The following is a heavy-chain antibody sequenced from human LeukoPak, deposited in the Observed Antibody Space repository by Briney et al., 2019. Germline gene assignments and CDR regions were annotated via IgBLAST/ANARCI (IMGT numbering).Heavy chain of an antibody. D-gene: IGHD3-10*01. CDR3: ARGISKSTSTIIRRLNDYMDV. J-gene: IGHJ6*03. Sequence: SETLSLTCAVYGGSFSGYYWGWIRQPPGKGLEWIWEINHSGSTNYNPSLKSRVTISVDTSKNQFSLKLSSVTAADTAVYYCARGISKSTSTIIRRLNDYMDVWDTGTTVTVSS. V-gene: IGHV4-34*01. CDR2: INHSGST. CDR1: GGSFSGYY.